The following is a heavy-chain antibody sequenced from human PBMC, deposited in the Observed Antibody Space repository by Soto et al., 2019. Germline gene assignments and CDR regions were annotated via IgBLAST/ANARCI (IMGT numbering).Heavy chain of an antibody. CDR3: ARLHQRVGVANYSSYGMDV. D-gene: IGHD2-2*01. CDR2: IDPSDPFT. Sequence: PGESLKISCKGSGYSFTSYWISWGRQMPGKGLEWMGRIDPSDPFTNNSPSFQGHVTISADTSISTAYLQWSSLKAADSAMYYCARLHQRVGVANYSSYGMDVWGQGTTVTGSS. J-gene: IGHJ6*02. CDR1: GYSFTSYW. V-gene: IGHV5-10-1*01.